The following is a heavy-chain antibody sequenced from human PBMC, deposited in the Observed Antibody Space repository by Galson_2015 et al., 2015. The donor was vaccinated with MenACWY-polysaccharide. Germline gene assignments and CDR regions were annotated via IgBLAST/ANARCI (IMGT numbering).Heavy chain of an antibody. CDR1: GGSFSGYY. J-gene: IGHJ6*02. D-gene: IGHD6-19*01. Sequence: ETLSLTCAVYGGSFSGYYWTWIRPPAGKGLEWIGRVYASGSTNSNPSLKRRLTMSVDTSKNPFSLGLSSVTAADTAIYYCARVRGGQWPRYSMDVWGQGTTVTVPS. CDR2: VYASGST. V-gene: IGHV4-59*10. CDR3: ARVRGGQWPRYSMDV.